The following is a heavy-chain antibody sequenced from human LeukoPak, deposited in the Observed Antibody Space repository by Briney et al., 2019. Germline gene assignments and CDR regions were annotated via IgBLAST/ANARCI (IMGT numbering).Heavy chain of an antibody. V-gene: IGHV1-69*13. CDR3: ARGVVEVDIVATRPYYFDY. CDR2: IIPIFGTA. J-gene: IGHJ4*02. Sequence: ASVKVSCKASGGTFSSYAISWVRQAPGQGLEWMGGIIPIFGTANYAQKFQGRVTITADESTSTAYMELSSLRSEDMAVYYCARGVVEVDIVATRPYYFDYWGQGTLVTVSS. D-gene: IGHD5-12*01. CDR1: GGTFSSYA.